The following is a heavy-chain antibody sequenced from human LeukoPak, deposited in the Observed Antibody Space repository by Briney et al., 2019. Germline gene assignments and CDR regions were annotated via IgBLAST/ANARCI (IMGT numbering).Heavy chain of an antibody. CDR1: GYTFTGYY. CDR2: INPNSGAT. J-gene: IGHJ4*02. Sequence: GASVKVSCKGSGYTFTGYYMHWVRRAPGQGLEWMAWINPNSGATNYAQRFQGRVTVTRDTSISTAYMELSSLESDDTAMYYCVRDLMTTQTWDFDYWGQGTLVSVSS. D-gene: IGHD3-16*01. V-gene: IGHV1-2*02. CDR3: VRDLMTTQTWDFDY.